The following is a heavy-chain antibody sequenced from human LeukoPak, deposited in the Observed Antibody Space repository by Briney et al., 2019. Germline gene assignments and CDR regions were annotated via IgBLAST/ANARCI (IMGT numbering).Heavy chain of an antibody. J-gene: IGHJ3*02. Sequence: GASVKVSCKASGGTFSSYAISWVRQAPGQGLEWMGGIIPIFGTANYAQKLQGRVTMTTDTSTSTAYMELRSPRSDDTAVYYCARDYYDSSGYHDAFDIWGQGTMVTVSS. D-gene: IGHD3-22*01. CDR1: GGTFSSYA. CDR3: ARDYYDSSGYHDAFDI. V-gene: IGHV1-69*05. CDR2: IIPIFGTA.